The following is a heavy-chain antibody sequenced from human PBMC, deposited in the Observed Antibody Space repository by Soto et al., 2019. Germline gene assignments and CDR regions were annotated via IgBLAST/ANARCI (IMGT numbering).Heavy chain of an antibody. J-gene: IGHJ6*02. CDR3: ARHLTNHYYNGMDV. Sequence: PGESLKISCKGSGYSFTSYWISWVRQMPGKGLEWMGRIDPSDSYTNYSPSFQGHVTISADKSISSAYLQWSSLKASDTAMYYCARHLTNHYYNGMDVWGQGTTVTVSS. CDR1: GYSFTSYW. D-gene: IGHD3-9*01. V-gene: IGHV5-10-1*01. CDR2: IDPSDSYT.